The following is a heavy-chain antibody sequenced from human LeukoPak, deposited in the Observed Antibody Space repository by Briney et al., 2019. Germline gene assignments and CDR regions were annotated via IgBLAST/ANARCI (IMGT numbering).Heavy chain of an antibody. CDR2: IYHSGST. V-gene: IGHV4-38-2*02. CDR1: GYSISSGYY. J-gene: IGHJ4*02. CDR3: ARGDSSSWYVEYFDY. Sequence: PAETLSLTCTVSGYSISSGYYWGWIRQPPGKGLEWIGSIYHSGSTYYNPSLKSRVTISVDTSKNQFSLQLNSVTPEDTAVYYCARGDSSSWYVEYFDYWGQGTLVTVSS. D-gene: IGHD6-13*01.